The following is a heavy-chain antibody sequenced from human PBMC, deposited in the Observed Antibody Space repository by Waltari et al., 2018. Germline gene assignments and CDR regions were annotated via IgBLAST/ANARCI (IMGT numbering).Heavy chain of an antibody. J-gene: IGHJ4*02. CDR3: ARSSGYYSFSY. D-gene: IGHD3-22*01. Sequence: QVQIQESGPGLVQPSETRSLNCDVSGYYISGYFWGWIRQPPGKGLEWIGSIFHSGKTYYNPSLKSRVTLSVDTSKNQISLKLSSVTAADTAVYYCARSSGYYSFSYWGQGTLVTVSS. CDR1: GYYISGYF. CDR2: IFHSGKT. V-gene: IGHV4-38-2*01.